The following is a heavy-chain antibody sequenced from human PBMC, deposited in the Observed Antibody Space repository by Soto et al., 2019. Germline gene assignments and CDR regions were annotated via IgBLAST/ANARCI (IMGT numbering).Heavy chain of an antibody. D-gene: IGHD1-1*01. J-gene: IGHJ6*03. CDR3: ARGNNRLERRSRTFSGYYYMDV. CDR2: MNPNSGNT. CDR1: GYTFTSYD. V-gene: IGHV1-8*01. Sequence: ASVKVSCKASGYTFTSYDINWVRQATGRGLEWMGWMNPNSGNTGYAQKFQGRVTMTRNTSISTAYMELSSLRSEDTAVYYCARGNNRLERRSRTFSGYYYMDVWGKGTTVTVSS.